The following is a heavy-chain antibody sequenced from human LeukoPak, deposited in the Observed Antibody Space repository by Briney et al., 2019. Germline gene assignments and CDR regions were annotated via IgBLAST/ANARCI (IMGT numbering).Heavy chain of an antibody. CDR2: IYTSGST. D-gene: IGHD3-16*01. J-gene: IGHJ4*02. Sequence: SETLSLTCTVSGGSISSYYWSWMRQPAGKGLEWIGRIYTSGSTNYNPSLKSRVTMSVDTSKNQFSLKLSSVTAADTAMYYCARDDGFWGYYFDYWGQGTLVTVSS. V-gene: IGHV4-4*07. CDR1: GGSISSYY. CDR3: ARDDGFWGYYFDY.